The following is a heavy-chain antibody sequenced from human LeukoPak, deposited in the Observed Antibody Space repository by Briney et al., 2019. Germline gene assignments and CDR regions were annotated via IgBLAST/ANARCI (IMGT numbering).Heavy chain of an antibody. CDR1: GFTFSSYA. CDR3: AKELGSSGHYPTMKDY. J-gene: IGHJ4*02. CDR2: ISGSGGST. V-gene: IGHV3-23*01. Sequence: GGSLRLSCAASGFTFSSYAMSWVRQAPGKGLEWVSAISGSGGSTYYADSVKGRFTISRDNSKNTLYLQMNSLRAEDRAVYYCAKELGSSGHYPTMKDYWGQGALVTVSS. D-gene: IGHD3-22*01.